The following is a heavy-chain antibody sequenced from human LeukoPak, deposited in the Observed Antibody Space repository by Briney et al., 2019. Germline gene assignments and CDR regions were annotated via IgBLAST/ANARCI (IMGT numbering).Heavy chain of an antibody. J-gene: IGHJ4*02. V-gene: IGHV3-33*06. Sequence: GGSLRLSCAASGFTFSSYGMHWVRQAPGKGLEWVALMWYDGSNKYYADSVKGRLTISRDNSKNTLYLQMNSLRAEDTAVYYCAKDKTYYYDSSGYYFDYWGQGTLVTVSS. D-gene: IGHD3-22*01. CDR2: MWYDGSNK. CDR3: AKDKTYYYDSSGYYFDY. CDR1: GFTFSSYG.